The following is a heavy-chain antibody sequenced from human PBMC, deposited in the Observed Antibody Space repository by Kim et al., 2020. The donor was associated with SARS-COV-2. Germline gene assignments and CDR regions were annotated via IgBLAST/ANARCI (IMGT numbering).Heavy chain of an antibody. CDR2: IYPSDSYT. J-gene: IGHJ4*02. CDR1: GYSFTSYW. D-gene: IGHD3-22*01. V-gene: IGHV5-10-1*01. Sequence: GESLKISCKGSGYSFTSYWISWVRQMPGKGLEWMGRIYPSDSYTNYSPSFQGHVTISADKSISTAYLQWSSLKASDTAMYYCARLGGTRYYYDSSGYYAPYDYWGQGTLVTVSS. CDR3: ARLGGTRYYYDSSGYYAPYDY.